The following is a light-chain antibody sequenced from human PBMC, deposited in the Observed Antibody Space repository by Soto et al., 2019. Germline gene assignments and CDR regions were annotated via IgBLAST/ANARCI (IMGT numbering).Light chain of an antibody. Sequence: DIQMTQSPSSLSASVGDRVTITCRASQSISSYLNCYQQKPGKAPKLLIYAASSLQRGVPSSFSGSGSGTDFPLTISSRQPEDFATYSCQQSYRTPFTFGPGTKVDIK. CDR1: QSISSY. V-gene: IGKV1-39*01. J-gene: IGKJ3*01. CDR3: QQSYRTPFT. CDR2: AAS.